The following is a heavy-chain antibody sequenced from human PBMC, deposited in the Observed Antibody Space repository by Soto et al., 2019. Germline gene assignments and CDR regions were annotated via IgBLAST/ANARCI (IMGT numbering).Heavy chain of an antibody. CDR3: ARGADILTKSGYYYYGMDV. CDR2: ISAYNGNT. J-gene: IGHJ6*01. V-gene: IGHV1-18*01. D-gene: IGHD3-9*01. Sequence: ASVKVSCKASGYTFTSYGISWVRQAPGQGLEWMGWISAYNGNTNYAQKLQGRVTMTTDTSTSTAYMELRSLRSDDTAVYYRARGADILTKSGYYYYGMDVWGQGTTVIVSS. CDR1: GYTFTSYG.